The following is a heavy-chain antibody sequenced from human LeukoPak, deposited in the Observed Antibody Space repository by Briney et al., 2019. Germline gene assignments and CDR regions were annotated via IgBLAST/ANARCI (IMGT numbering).Heavy chain of an antibody. Sequence: SVKLSCKGSGGTFSSYSISWVRQAPGQGLGWMGGFIPIFGTAIYTQRFQGRVTITADESTITAYMELSNLSSEDSAVYYCARLRLTGYQGFFDYWGQGTLVTVSS. J-gene: IGHJ4*02. CDR3: ARLRLTGYQGFFDY. V-gene: IGHV1-69*01. D-gene: IGHD3-9*01. CDR2: FIPIFGTA. CDR1: GGTFSSYS.